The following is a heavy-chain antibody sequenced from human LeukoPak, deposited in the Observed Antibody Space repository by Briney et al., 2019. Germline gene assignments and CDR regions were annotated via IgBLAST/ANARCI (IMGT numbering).Heavy chain of an antibody. CDR1: GFTFSSYA. Sequence: PGGSLRLSCAASGFTFSSYAMHWVRQAPGKGLEYVSAISSNGGSTYYANSVKGRFTISRDNSKNTLYLQMGSLRAEDMAVYYCARGPGVGYSYGYGYWGQGTLVTVSS. D-gene: IGHD5-18*01. J-gene: IGHJ4*02. CDR3: ARGPGVGYSYGYGY. V-gene: IGHV3-64*01. CDR2: ISSNGGST.